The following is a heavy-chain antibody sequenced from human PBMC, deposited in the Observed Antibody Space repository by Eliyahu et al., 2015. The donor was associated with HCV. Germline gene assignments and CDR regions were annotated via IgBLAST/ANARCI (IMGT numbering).Heavy chain of an antibody. D-gene: IGHD5-24*01. Sequence: EVQLLESGGGLVQPGGSLRLSCAASGFTFSSYAMXWVRQAPGKGLEWVSAISGSGGGSTYYADSVKGRFTISRDNSKNTLYLQMNSLRAEDTAVYYCAKTRDGYNFGVDDYWGQGTLVTVSS. CDR3: AKTRDGYNFGVDDY. CDR2: ISGSGGGST. V-gene: IGHV3-23*01. CDR1: GFTFSSYA. J-gene: IGHJ4*02.